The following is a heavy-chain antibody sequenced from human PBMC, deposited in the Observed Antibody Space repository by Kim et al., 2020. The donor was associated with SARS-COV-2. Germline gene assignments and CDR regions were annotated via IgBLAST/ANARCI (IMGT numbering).Heavy chain of an antibody. Sequence: SGKGPFTISRDNSKNTLYLQMNSLRAEDTAVYYCAKENQAVTTSRSYFDYWGQGTLVTVSS. CDR3: AKENQAVTTSRSYFDY. V-gene: IGHV3-23*01. D-gene: IGHD4-17*01. J-gene: IGHJ4*02.